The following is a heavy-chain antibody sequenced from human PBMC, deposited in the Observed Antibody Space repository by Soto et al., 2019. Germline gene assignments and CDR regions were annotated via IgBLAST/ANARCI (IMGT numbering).Heavy chain of an antibody. CDR3: AREEQQLVTGGDYYYYGMDV. CDR2: TYYRSKWYN. J-gene: IGHJ6*02. Sequence: SPTLSLTCAISGDSVSSNSAAWNWIRQSPSRGLEWLGRTYYRSKWYNDYAVSVKSRITINPDTSKNQLSLQLNSVTPEDTAVYYCAREEQQLVTGGDYYYYGMDVWGQGTTVTVSS. V-gene: IGHV6-1*01. D-gene: IGHD6-13*01. CDR1: GDSVSSNSAA.